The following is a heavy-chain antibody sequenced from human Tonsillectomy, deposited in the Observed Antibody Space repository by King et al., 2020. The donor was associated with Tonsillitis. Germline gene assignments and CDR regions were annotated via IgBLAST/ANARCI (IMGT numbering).Heavy chain of an antibody. Sequence: VQLVESGGGLVQPGGSLRLSCAASGFTFSSYSMNWVRQAPGKGLEWISYISSISTTIYYADSVKGRFTISRDNAKNSLYLQMNSLRDEDTAVYYCASCRQTFSVDAFDIWGQGTMVTVSS. CDR1: GFTFSSYS. CDR2: ISSISTTI. CDR3: ASCRQTFSVDAFDI. V-gene: IGHV3-48*02. J-gene: IGHJ3*02.